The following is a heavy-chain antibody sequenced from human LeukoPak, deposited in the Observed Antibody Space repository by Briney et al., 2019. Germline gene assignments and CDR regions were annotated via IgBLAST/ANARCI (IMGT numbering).Heavy chain of an antibody. Sequence: SETLSLTCAVYGGSFSGYYWSWIRQPPGKGLEWIGEINHSGSTNYNPSLKSRVTISVDTSKNQFSLKLSSVTAADTAVYYCARERLWFGELVGNRFDPWGQGTLVTVSS. J-gene: IGHJ5*02. CDR2: INHSGST. V-gene: IGHV4-34*01. CDR3: ARERLWFGELVGNRFDP. CDR1: GGSFSGYY. D-gene: IGHD3-10*01.